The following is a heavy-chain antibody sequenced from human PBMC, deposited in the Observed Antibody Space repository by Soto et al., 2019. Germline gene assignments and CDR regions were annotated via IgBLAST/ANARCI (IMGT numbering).Heavy chain of an antibody. J-gene: IGHJ3*02. CDR2: ISSSGSTI. CDR1: GFTFSSYS. Sequence: EVQLVESGGGLVKPGGSLRLSCAASGFTFSSYSMNWVRQAPGKGLEWVSSISSSGSTIYYADSVKGRFTISRDNAKNSLYLQMNSLRAEDTAVYYCARANGDDGAFDIWGQGTMVTVSS. D-gene: IGHD4-17*01. V-gene: IGHV3-21*01. CDR3: ARANGDDGAFDI.